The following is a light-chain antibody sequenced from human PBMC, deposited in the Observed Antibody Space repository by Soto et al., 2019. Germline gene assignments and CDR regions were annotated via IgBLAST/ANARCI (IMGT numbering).Light chain of an antibody. CDR1: QGISSY. Sequence: AIRMTQSPSSLSASTGDRVTITCRASQGISSYLAWYQQKPGKAPKLLIYAASTLQSGVPSRFSGSGSGTDFTLXISCXXXXXXXXYYCQQYYSYPRTFGPGTKVDIK. V-gene: IGKV1-8*01. CDR2: AAS. CDR3: QQYYSYPRT. J-gene: IGKJ3*01.